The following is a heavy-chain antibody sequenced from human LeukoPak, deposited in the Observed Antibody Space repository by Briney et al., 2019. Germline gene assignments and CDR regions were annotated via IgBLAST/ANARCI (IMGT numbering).Heavy chain of an antibody. CDR1: GFTFSSYW. Sequence: GGSLRLSCAASGFTFSSYWMNWVRQAPGKGLEWVSSISSSSSYIFYADSVKGRFTISRDNAKNSLYLQMNSLRAEDTAVYYCARDAAIRDYDSNGYYYTFDYWGQGTLVTVSS. J-gene: IGHJ4*02. CDR3: ARDAAIRDYDSNGYYYTFDY. CDR2: ISSSSSYI. D-gene: IGHD3-22*01. V-gene: IGHV3-21*01.